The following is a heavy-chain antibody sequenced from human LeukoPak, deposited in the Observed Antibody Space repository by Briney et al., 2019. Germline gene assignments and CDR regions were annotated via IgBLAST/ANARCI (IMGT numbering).Heavy chain of an antibody. D-gene: IGHD6-19*01. J-gene: IGHJ4*02. V-gene: IGHV3-53*01. CDR3: ARVAVGAGTDYFDY. CDR2: IYSGGDT. Sequence: PGGSLRLSCAASGFTVSSNYMSWVRQAPGKGLEWVSVIYSGGDTYYADSVKGRFTNSRDNSKNTLYLQMNSLRAEDTAVYYCARVAVGAGTDYFDYWGQGTLVTVSS. CDR1: GFTVSSNY.